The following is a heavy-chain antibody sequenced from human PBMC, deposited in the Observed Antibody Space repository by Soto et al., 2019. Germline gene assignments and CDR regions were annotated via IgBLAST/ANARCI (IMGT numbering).Heavy chain of an antibody. CDR3: AIARTPPAGYFDE. CDR1: GGTFSSYA. V-gene: IGHV1-69*13. J-gene: IGHJ4*02. CDR2: IIPIFGTA. Sequence: SSVQVSCKASGGTFSSYAISWVRQAPGQGLEWMGGIIPIFGTANYAQKFQGRVTITADESTSTAYMELSSLRSEDTAVYYCAIARTPPAGYFDESGQATLVSVFS. D-gene: IGHD2-2*01.